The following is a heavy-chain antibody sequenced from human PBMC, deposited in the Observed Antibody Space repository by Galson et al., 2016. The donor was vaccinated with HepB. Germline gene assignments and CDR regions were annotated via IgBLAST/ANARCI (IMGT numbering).Heavy chain of an antibody. CDR2: ISSSSSAI. CDR1: GFTFSTYS. Sequence: SLRLSCAASGFTFSTYSMNWVRQAPGKGLEWVSSISSSSSAIYYANSVKGRFTISRDNSKNTLYLQMNSLRAEDTAVYYCARESSYGDYVLVYWGQGTLVTVSS. V-gene: IGHV3-48*01. CDR3: ARESSYGDYVLVY. D-gene: IGHD4-17*01. J-gene: IGHJ4*02.